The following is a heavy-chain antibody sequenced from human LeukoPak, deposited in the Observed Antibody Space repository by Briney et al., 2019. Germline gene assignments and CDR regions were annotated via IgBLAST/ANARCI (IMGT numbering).Heavy chain of an antibody. CDR1: GDSVSSKSVS. J-gene: IGHJ4*02. Sequence: SQTPSLTCAISGDSVSSKSVSWSWIRQSPSRGLEFLGRTRYRSTWNTFYSLSVQGRITINADTSRNQVSLRLNSVTPEDTALYYCVRDFNWAFDYWGQGTLVTVSS. D-gene: IGHD7-27*01. V-gene: IGHV6-1*01. CDR3: VRDFNWAFDY. CDR2: TRYRSTWNT.